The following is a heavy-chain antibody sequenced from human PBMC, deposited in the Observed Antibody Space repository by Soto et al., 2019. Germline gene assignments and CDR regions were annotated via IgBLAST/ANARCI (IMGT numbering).Heavy chain of an antibody. CDR3: ARGRGRTTSDAFDI. CDR2: IDPNGGIT. V-gene: IGHV1-46*01. Sequence: QVQLVQSGAEVKKPGASVKVSCKASGYTFTDYYMHWVRQAPGQGLEWMGIIDPNGGITSYAQKFQGRVTLSRDTSTSTVYVELTSLRSEDTAIYYCARGRGRTTSDAFDIWGQGTMVTVSS. D-gene: IGHD2-15*01. CDR1: GYTFTDYY. J-gene: IGHJ3*02.